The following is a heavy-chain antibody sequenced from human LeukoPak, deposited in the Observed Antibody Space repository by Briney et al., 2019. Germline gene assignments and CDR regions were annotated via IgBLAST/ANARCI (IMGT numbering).Heavy chain of an antibody. Sequence: SETLSLTCTVSGGSISSSSYYWGWIRQPPGKGLEWIGSIYYSGSTYYNPSLKSRVTISVDTSKNQFSLKLSSVTAADTAVYYCARLTPNHSDPFVEATAAHAFDMWGQGTVVTVSS. CDR3: ARLTPNHSDPFVEATAAHAFDM. D-gene: IGHD2-21*02. J-gene: IGHJ3*02. V-gene: IGHV4-39*01. CDR2: IYYSGST. CDR1: GGSISSSSYY.